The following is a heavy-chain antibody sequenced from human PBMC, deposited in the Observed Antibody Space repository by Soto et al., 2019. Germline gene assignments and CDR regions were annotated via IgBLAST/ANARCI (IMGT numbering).Heavy chain of an antibody. D-gene: IGHD3-16*01. Sequence: AQTLSLTGAISGDRVYSNTAAWNWIRQSPSRGLEWLGRTYYRSKWYNDYAVSVKSRITINPDTSKNQFSLQLNSVTPEDTGVYYCARGLAPRWQSAYVWGSLDYWGQGTLVTVSS. CDR1: GDRVYSNTAA. V-gene: IGHV6-1*01. CDR2: TYYRSKWYN. CDR3: ARGLAPRWQSAYVWGSLDY. J-gene: IGHJ4*02.